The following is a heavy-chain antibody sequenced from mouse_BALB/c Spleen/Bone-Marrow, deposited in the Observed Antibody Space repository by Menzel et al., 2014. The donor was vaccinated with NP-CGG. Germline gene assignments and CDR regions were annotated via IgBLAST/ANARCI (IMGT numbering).Heavy chain of an antibody. CDR3: ARYDGYSDNAMDY. Sequence: EVKLVESGGGLVQPGSSLRLSCATSGFTFTDYYMNWVRQPPGKALEWLGFIRNKANGYTTEFSASVKGRFTISRDNSQSILYLQMNTPRAEDSATYYCARYDGYSDNAMDYWGQGTSVTVSS. J-gene: IGHJ4*01. V-gene: IGHV7-3*02. CDR2: IRNKANGYTT. CDR1: GFTFTDYY. D-gene: IGHD2-3*01.